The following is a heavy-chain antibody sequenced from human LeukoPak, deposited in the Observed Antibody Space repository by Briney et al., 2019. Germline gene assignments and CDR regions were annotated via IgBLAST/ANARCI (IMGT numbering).Heavy chain of an antibody. CDR3: ARVGRGSGYSRYYYYYYMDV. J-gene: IGHJ6*03. V-gene: IGHV4-31*03. CDR2: IYYSGST. CDR1: GGSISSGGYY. Sequence: SETPSLTCTVSGGSISSGGYYWSWIRQHPGKGLEWIGYIYYSGSTYYNPSLKSRVTISVDTSKNQFSLKLSSVTAADTAVYYCARVGRGSGYSRYYYYYYMDVWGKGTTVTVSS. D-gene: IGHD3-3*01.